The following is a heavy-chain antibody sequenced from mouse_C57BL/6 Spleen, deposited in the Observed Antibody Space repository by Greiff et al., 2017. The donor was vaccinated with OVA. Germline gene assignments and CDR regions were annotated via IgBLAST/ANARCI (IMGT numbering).Heavy chain of an antibody. Sequence: VQRVESGPELVKPGASVKISCKASGYAFSSSWMNWVKQRPGKGLEWIGRIYPGDGDTNYNGKFKGKATLTADKSSSTAYMQLSSLTSEDSAVYFCASDYGSSPYWYFDVWGTGTTVTVSS. CDR2: IYPGDGDT. V-gene: IGHV1-82*01. D-gene: IGHD1-1*01. CDR1: GYAFSSSW. J-gene: IGHJ1*03. CDR3: ASDYGSSPYWYFDV.